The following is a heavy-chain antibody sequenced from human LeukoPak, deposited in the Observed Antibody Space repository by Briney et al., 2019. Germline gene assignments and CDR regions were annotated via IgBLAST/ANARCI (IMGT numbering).Heavy chain of an antibody. CDR1: GFTFSSFA. D-gene: IGHD3-10*01. Sequence: PGGSLRLSCAASGFTFSSFAINWVRQAPGKGLEWASGISGSGGNTHYADSVKGRFTISRDNSKNRLFLQMNSLRVEDTAVYFCAKTGSRDQGGLDYWGQGTLVTVSS. J-gene: IGHJ4*02. V-gene: IGHV3-23*01. CDR3: AKTGSRDQGGLDY. CDR2: ISGSGGNT.